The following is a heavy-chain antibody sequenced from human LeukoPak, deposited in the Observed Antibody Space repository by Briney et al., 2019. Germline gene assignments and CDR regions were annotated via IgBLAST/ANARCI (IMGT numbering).Heavy chain of an antibody. CDR3: ARGTSSSYLKTVYYFDF. J-gene: IGHJ4*02. CDR2: INPFNGDT. CDR1: GYTFTSHG. D-gene: IGHD4-11*01. V-gene: IGHV1-18*01. Sequence: SVKVSCKASGYTFTSHGIVWVRQAPGQGLECLGWINPFNGDTDIAPSLQGRITMTTDTSANTAYMELKSLRSDDTALYFCARGTSSSYLKTVYYFDFWGQGTLVTVS.